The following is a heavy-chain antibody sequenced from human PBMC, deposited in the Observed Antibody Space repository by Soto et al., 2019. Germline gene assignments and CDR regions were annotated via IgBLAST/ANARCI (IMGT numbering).Heavy chain of an antibody. J-gene: IGHJ5*02. CDR3: ARASTTSYEYCWGSYRSDWFDP. CDR1: GDSISSGGYY. V-gene: IGHV4-31*03. D-gene: IGHD3-16*02. CDR2: IYHNGNT. Sequence: QVQLQESGPGLVKPSQTLSLTCTVSGDSISSGGYYWSWIRQHPGKGLEWIAYIYHNGNTYYNPSLKSRLIISVHTSKNQFSLTLSSVSAADTAVYYCARASTTSYEYCWGSYRSDWFDPWGQGTLVTVS.